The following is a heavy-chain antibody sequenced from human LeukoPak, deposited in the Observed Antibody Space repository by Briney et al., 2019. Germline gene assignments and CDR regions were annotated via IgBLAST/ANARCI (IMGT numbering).Heavy chain of an antibody. J-gene: IGHJ4*02. Sequence: ASVKVSCKASGYTFTGYYVHWVRQAPGQGLEWMGWINPNSGGTNYAQKFQGRVTMTRDTSISTAYMELSRLRSDDTAVYYCARELDYGSGSYYVDYWGQGTLVTVSS. CDR3: ARELDYGSGSYYVDY. V-gene: IGHV1-2*02. CDR2: INPNSGGT. CDR1: GYTFTGYY. D-gene: IGHD3-10*01.